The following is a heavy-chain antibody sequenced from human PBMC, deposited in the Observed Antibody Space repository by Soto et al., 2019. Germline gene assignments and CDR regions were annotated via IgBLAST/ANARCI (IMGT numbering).Heavy chain of an antibody. V-gene: IGHV1-3*01. Sequence: ASVKVSCKASGYTFTSYAMHWVRQAPGQRLEWMGWINAGNGNTKYSQKFQGRVTITRDTSASTAYMELSSLRSEDTAVYYCARVGVPAARGGGSGSYYNAWPRRGIFDYWGQGTLVTVSS. CDR1: GYTFTSYA. D-gene: IGHD3-10*01. CDR3: ARVGVPAARGGGSGSYYNAWPRRGIFDY. J-gene: IGHJ4*02. CDR2: INAGNGNT.